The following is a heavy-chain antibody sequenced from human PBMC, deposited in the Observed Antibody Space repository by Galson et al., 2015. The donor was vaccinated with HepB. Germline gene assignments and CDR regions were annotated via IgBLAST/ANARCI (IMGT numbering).Heavy chain of an antibody. CDR2: TYYMSKWYN. D-gene: IGHD3-3*01. V-gene: IGHV6-1*01. CDR1: GDSVSSDIAA. Sequence: CAISGDSVSSDIAAWNWVRQSPSRALEWLGRTYYMSKWYNDYAVSVKSRIIINPDTSKNRISLQLNSVTPEDTAVYYCARHEGITIFGEVIGSFDYWGQGTLVTVSS. J-gene: IGHJ4*02. CDR3: ARHEGITIFGEVIGSFDY.